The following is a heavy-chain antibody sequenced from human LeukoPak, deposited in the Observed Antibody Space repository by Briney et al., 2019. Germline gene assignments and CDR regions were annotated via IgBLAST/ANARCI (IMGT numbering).Heavy chain of an antibody. Sequence: PGGSLRLSCAASGFTFSSYGMHWVRQAPGKGLEWVAFIRFDGSNKYYADSVKGRFTISRDNSKNTVYLQMTSLRAEDTAVYYCAKGLLRFLEWTFDPWGQGTLVTVPS. V-gene: IGHV3-30*02. CDR3: AKGLLRFLEWTFDP. CDR2: IRFDGSNK. CDR1: GFTFSSYG. J-gene: IGHJ5*02. D-gene: IGHD3-3*01.